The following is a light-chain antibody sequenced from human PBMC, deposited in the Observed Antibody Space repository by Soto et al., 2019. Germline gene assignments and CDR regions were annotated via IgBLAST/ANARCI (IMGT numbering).Light chain of an antibody. J-gene: IGLJ2*01. CDR3: AAWDDSRYGVV. Sequence: QSVLTQSPSASGTPGPRVIIACSGSSSNIGSNHVNWYRHLPGAAPKLLIFRSDQRPSGVPDRFSGSKSGTTASLAISGLQSGDEADYYCAAWDDSRYGVVFGGGTKLTVL. CDR1: SSNIGSNH. CDR2: RSD. V-gene: IGLV1-44*01.